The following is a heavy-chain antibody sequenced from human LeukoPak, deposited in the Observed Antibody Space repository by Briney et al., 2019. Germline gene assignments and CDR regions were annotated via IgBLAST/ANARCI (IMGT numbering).Heavy chain of an antibody. V-gene: IGHV1-2*02. CDR3: ARARINMVRGVITTGFQH. Sequence: ASVKVSCKASGYTFTGYYMHWVRHAPGQGLEWMGWINPNSGGTNYAQKFQGRVTMTRDTSISTAYMELSRLRSDDTAVYYCARARINMVRGVITTGFQHWGQGTLVTVSS. J-gene: IGHJ1*01. CDR2: INPNSGGT. CDR1: GYTFTGYY. D-gene: IGHD3-10*01.